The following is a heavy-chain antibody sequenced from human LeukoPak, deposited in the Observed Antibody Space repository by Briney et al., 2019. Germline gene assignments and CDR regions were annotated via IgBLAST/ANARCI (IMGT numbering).Heavy chain of an antibody. CDR1: GGTFSSYA. CDR3: ARGDSRWELPGGDRKTIDY. D-gene: IGHD1-26*01. V-gene: IGHV1-69*13. CDR2: IIPIFGTA. Sequence: SVKVSCKASGGTFSSYAISWVRQAPGQGLEWMGGIIPIFGTANYAQKFQGRVTITADESTSTAYMELSSLRSEDTAVYYCARGDSRWELPGGDRKTIDYWGQGTLVTVSS. J-gene: IGHJ4*02.